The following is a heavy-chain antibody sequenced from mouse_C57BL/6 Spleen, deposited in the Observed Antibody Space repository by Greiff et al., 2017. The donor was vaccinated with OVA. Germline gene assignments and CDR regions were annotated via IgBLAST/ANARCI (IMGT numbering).Heavy chain of an antibody. J-gene: IGHJ1*03. Sequence: EVKLMESGGGLVKPGGSLKLSCAASGFTFSSYAMSWVRQTPEKRLEWVATISDGGSYTYYPDNVKGRFTISRDNAKNNLYLQMSHLKSEDTAMYYCARDHYGGSYGYFDVWGTGTTVTVSS. D-gene: IGHD1-1*01. CDR1: GFTFSSYA. CDR2: ISDGGSYT. V-gene: IGHV5-4*01. CDR3: ARDHYGGSYGYFDV.